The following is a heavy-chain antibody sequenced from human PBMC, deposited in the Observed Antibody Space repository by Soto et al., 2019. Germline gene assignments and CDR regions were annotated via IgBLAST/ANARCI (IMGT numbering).Heavy chain of an antibody. V-gene: IGHV2-26*01. J-gene: IGHJ4*02. D-gene: IGHD3-22*01. CDR1: GFSLSNPRMG. Sequence: SCPTLVNPTETLTLTCTVSGFSLSNPRMGVSWIRQPPGKALEWLAHIFSNDEKSYSTSLKSRLTISRDTSRSQVVLTMTNMDPVDTATYYCARIQRISMIVVSKPYFDYWGQGALVTVSS. CDR2: IFSNDEK. CDR3: ARIQRISMIVVSKPYFDY.